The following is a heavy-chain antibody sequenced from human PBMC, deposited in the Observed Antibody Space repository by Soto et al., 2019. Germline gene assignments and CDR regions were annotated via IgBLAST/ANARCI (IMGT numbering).Heavy chain of an antibody. J-gene: IGHJ3*02. CDR3: ARVAGPSTVVTAFDI. V-gene: IGHV4-31*03. Sequence: SETLSLTCTVSGGSISSGGYYWSWIRQHPGKGLEWIGYIYCSGSTYYNPSLKSRVTISVDTSKNQFSLKLSSVTAADTAVYYCARVAGPSTVVTAFDIWGQGTMVTVSS. D-gene: IGHD4-17*01. CDR2: IYCSGST. CDR1: GGSISSGGYY.